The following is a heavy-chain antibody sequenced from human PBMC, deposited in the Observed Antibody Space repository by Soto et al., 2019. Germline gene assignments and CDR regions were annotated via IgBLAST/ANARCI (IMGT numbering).Heavy chain of an antibody. D-gene: IGHD6-13*01. J-gene: IGHJ3*02. Sequence: SSETLSLSCTVSGGSISSYYWSLIRQPPGKGLEWIGYIYYSGSTNYNPSLKSRVTISVDTSKNQFSLKLSSVTAADTAVYYCARVSRYSSSWRYDAFDIWGQGTMVTVSS. CDR1: GGSISSYY. CDR2: IYYSGST. V-gene: IGHV4-59*01. CDR3: ARVSRYSSSWRYDAFDI.